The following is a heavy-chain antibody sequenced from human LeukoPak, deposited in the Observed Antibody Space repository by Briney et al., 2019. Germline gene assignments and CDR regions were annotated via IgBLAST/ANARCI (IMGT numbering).Heavy chain of an antibody. D-gene: IGHD3-22*01. Sequence: GRSLRLSCAASGFSFSSYAMHWVRQAPGKGLEWVSSISGSGGRTYYADSAKTRCTISRENSKNTLYLQMNSLIAADTAVYYCANAQVYYDSSGSPGAFSGYWGQGTLVTVSS. CDR3: ANAQVYYDSSGSPGAFSGY. J-gene: IGHJ4*02. V-gene: IGHV3-23*01. CDR1: GFSFSSYA. CDR2: ISGSGGRT.